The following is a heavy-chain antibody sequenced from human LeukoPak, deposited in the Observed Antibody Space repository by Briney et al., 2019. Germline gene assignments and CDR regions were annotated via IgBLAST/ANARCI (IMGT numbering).Heavy chain of an antibody. V-gene: IGHV4-30-4*08. CDR1: GGSISSGDYY. Sequence: SQTLSLTCTVSGGSISSGDYYWSWIRQPPGKGLEWIGYIYYSGSTYYNPSLKSRVTISVDTSKTQFSLKLSSVTAADTAVCYCARARFLEWLLVDFDYWGREPWSPSPQ. CDR3: ARARFLEWLLVDFDY. CDR2: IYYSGST. D-gene: IGHD3-3*01. J-gene: IGHJ4*02.